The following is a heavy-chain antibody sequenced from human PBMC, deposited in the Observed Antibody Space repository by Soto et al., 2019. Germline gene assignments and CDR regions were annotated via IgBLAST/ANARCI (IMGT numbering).Heavy chain of an antibody. CDR1: GYSISSGYY. CDR2: IYHSGST. V-gene: IGHV4-38-2*02. CDR3: ARDLSIVGATSGLDY. Sequence: SETLSLTCAVSGYSISSGYYWGCIRQPPGKGLEWIGSIYHSGSTYYNPSLKSRVTISVDTSKNQFSLKLSSVTAADTAVYYCARDLSIVGATSGLDYWGQGTLVTVSS. D-gene: IGHD1-26*01. J-gene: IGHJ4*02.